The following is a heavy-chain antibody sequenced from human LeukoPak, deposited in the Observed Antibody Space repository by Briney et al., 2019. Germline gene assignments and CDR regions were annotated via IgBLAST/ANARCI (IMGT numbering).Heavy chain of an antibody. CDR2: IYYSGST. J-gene: IGHJ4*02. CDR3: ARGGGVTYYDSTGYLWYFDY. D-gene: IGHD3-22*01. Sequence: PSETLSLTCTVSGGFISSHYWSWIRQPPGKGLEWIGYIYYSGSTKFNPSLKSRVTISVDTSKNQFSLKLSSVTAADTAVYYCARGGGVTYYDSTGYLWYFDYWGQGTLVTVSS. CDR1: GGFISSHY. V-gene: IGHV4-59*11.